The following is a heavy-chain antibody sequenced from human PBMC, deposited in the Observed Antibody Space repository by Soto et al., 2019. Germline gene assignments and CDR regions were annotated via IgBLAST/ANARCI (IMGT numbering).Heavy chain of an antibody. D-gene: IGHD2-15*01. CDR2: IKRDGSEK. J-gene: IGHJ3*02. Sequence: GGSLRLSCAASGFTFSSYWMSWVRQAPGKGLEWVANIKRDGSEKYYVDSVKGRFTISRDNAKNSLYLQMNSLRAEDTAVYYCARAVAATLADAFYIWGQGTMVTVSS. CDR1: GFTFSSYW. CDR3: ARAVAATLADAFYI. V-gene: IGHV3-7*01.